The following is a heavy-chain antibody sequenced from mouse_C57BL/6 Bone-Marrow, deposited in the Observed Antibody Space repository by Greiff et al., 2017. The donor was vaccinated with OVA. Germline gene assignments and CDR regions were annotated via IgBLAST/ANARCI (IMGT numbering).Heavy chain of an antibody. V-gene: IGHV14-4*01. J-gene: IGHJ4*01. D-gene: IGHD2-5*01. CDR3: TSYYSNPYAMDY. CDR1: GFNIKDDY. CDR2: IDPENGDT. Sequence: VQLQQSGAELVRPGASVKLSCTASGFNIKDDYMHWVKQRPEQGLEWIGWIDPENGDTEYASKFQGKATITADTSSNTAYLQLSSLTSEDTAVYYCTSYYSNPYAMDYWGQGTSVTVSS.